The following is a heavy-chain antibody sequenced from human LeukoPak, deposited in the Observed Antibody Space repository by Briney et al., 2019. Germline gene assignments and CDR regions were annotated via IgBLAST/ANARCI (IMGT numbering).Heavy chain of an antibody. J-gene: IGHJ5*02. CDR1: GFTFSSYS. Sequence: GGSLRLSCAASGFTFSSYSMNWVRQAPGKGLEWVSSISSSSSYIYYADSVKGRFTISRDNAKNSLYLRMNSLRAEDTAVYYCAREDYGDYGWFDPWGQGTLVTVSS. CDR2: ISSSSSYI. D-gene: IGHD4-17*01. V-gene: IGHV3-21*01. CDR3: AREDYGDYGWFDP.